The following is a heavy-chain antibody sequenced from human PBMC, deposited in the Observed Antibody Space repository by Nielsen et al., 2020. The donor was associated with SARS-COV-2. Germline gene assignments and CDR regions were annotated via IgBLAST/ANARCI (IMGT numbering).Heavy chain of an antibody. CDR3: ARGIAALDPNWFDP. J-gene: IGHJ5*02. CDR1: GGSISDDY. Sequence: SETLSLTCTVSGGSISDDYWSWIRQPPGKGLEWIGYIYNSESTNYNPSLKSRITISVDTSKNQFSLKMHSVSAADTAVYYCARGIAALDPNWFDPWGQGTLVIVSS. D-gene: IGHD6-13*01. V-gene: IGHV4-59*01. CDR2: IYNSEST.